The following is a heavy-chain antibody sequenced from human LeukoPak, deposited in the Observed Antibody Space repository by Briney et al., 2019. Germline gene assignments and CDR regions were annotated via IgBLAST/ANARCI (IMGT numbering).Heavy chain of an antibody. CDR3: AREILGGFNPGAY. V-gene: IGHV4/OR15-8*01. D-gene: IGHD1-14*01. J-gene: IGHJ4*02. Sequence: PSETLSLTCSVSLDXTTSNFCSWVRQPPGKGLEWIGEIHRSGSPNYNPSLQSRVTISIDGSRNQIALELSSVTAADTAVYYCAREILGGFNPGAYWGQGTLVTVSS. CDR1: LDXTTSNF. CDR2: IHRSGSP.